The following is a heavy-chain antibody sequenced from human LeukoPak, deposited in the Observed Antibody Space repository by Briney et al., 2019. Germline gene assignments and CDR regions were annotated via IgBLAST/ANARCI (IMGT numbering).Heavy chain of an antibody. Sequence: PGRSLRLSCAASGFTFSSYAMHWVRQAPGKGLEWVAVISYDGSNKYYADSVKGRFTISRDNAKNSLYLQMNSLRAEDTAVYYCAIGVYYYDSSGYPDHDAFDIWGQGTMVTVSS. D-gene: IGHD3-22*01. CDR3: AIGVYYYDSSGYPDHDAFDI. CDR2: ISYDGSNK. J-gene: IGHJ3*02. CDR1: GFTFSSYA. V-gene: IGHV3-30*04.